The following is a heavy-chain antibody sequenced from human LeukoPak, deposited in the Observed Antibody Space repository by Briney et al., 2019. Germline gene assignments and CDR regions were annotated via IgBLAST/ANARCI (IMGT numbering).Heavy chain of an antibody. V-gene: IGHV3-11*06. CDR2: ISGSSSHI. J-gene: IGHJ4*02. CDR1: GFTFSDYY. D-gene: IGHD6-13*01. Sequence: PGGSLRLSCEASGFTFSDYYMSWIRQAPGKGLEWISYISGSSSHINYADSVKGRFTISRDNAKKSVYLQMHSLRAEDTAVYSCARDQIGSWWGQGTLVIVSS. CDR3: ARDQIGSW.